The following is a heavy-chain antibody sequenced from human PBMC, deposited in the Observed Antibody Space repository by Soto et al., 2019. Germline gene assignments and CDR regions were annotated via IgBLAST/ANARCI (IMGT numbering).Heavy chain of an antibody. V-gene: IGHV5-51*01. D-gene: IGHD6-19*01. CDR1: GYSFSSYW. J-gene: IGHJ3*02. Sequence: GESLKLSCKGSGYSFSSYWLAGVRRMPGKGLEWMGIIYPGDFDTRYSPSFQGQVTISADKSISTAYLQWSGLKASDTAMYYCARLGAIAVALSSLDIWGQGTMVTVSS. CDR2: IYPGDFDT. CDR3: ARLGAIAVALSSLDI.